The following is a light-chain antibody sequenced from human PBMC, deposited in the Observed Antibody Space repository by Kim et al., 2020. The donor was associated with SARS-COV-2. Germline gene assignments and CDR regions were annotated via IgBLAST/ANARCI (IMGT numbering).Light chain of an antibody. Sequence: GKTARITWGGNNIGSKSVHWYQQKPGQAPVLVVYDDSDRPAGIPERFSGSNSGNTATLTISRVEAGDEADYYCQVWDSSSDHPLVVFGGGTQLTVL. CDR3: QVWDSSSDHPLVV. J-gene: IGLJ2*01. CDR1: NIGSKS. CDR2: DDS. V-gene: IGLV3-21*03.